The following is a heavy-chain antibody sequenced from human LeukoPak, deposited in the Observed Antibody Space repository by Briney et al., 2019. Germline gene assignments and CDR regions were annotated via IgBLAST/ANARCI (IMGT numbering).Heavy chain of an antibody. CDR1: GYTFTRYG. D-gene: IGHD1-26*01. CDR3: ARGMSGRTDDY. J-gene: IGHJ4*02. CDR2: INIKNGNP. Sequence: ASVKVSCKASGYTFTRYGVNWVRQAPGQGLEWMGWINIKNGNPTYAQGFTGRFVFSLDTSVSTAYLQISSLKAEDTAVYYCARGMSGRTDDYWGQGTLVTVSS. V-gene: IGHV7-4-1*02.